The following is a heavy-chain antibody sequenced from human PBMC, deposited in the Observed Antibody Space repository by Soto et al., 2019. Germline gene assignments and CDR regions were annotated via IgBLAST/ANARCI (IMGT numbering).Heavy chain of an antibody. CDR2: MYPGDSDT. J-gene: IGHJ4*02. CDR3: ARLKRDGHNYSPLYY. Sequence: EVQLVQSGAEVKKPGESLKISCKGSGYSFTSYWIGWVRQMPGKGLEWMGIMYPGDSDTRYSPSFQGQVTISADKSIRPAYLQWSSLKASDTGMYYCARLKRDGHNYSPLYYWGQGTLVTVSS. D-gene: IGHD5-12*01. CDR1: GYSFTSYW. V-gene: IGHV5-51*03.